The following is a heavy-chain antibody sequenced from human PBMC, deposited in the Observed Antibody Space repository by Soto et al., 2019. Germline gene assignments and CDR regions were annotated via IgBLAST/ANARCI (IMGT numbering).Heavy chain of an antibody. CDR2: INAGNGNT. Sequence: GASVKVSCKASGYTFTSYAMHWVRQAPGQRLEWMGWINAGNGNTKYSQKFQGRVTITRDTSASTAYMELSSLRSEDTAVYYCAWGYYDSSGFPGFDPWGQGTLVTVSS. D-gene: IGHD3-22*01. CDR3: AWGYYDSSGFPGFDP. J-gene: IGHJ5*02. CDR1: GYTFTSYA. V-gene: IGHV1-3*01.